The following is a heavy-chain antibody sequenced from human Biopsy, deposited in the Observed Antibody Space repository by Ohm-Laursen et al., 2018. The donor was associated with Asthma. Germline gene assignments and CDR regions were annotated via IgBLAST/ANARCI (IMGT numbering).Heavy chain of an antibody. V-gene: IGHV1-58*01. D-gene: IGHD2/OR15-2a*01. CDR1: GVALSGYT. CDR2: IVFASGAT. J-gene: IGHJ4*01. Sequence: SVKVSCNVSGVALSGYTFEWVRQARGLGLEWIAGIVFASGATNYAQNFQDRLTVTRDMSAGSVSMELRGLSSTATAVYYCAAGRTSLQGESLIWGQGTLVSVSS. CDR3: AAGRTSLQGESLI.